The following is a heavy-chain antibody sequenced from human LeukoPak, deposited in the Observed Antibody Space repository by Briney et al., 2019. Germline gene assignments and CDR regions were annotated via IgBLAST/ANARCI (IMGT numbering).Heavy chain of an antibody. Sequence: SGGSLRLSCAASGFTFSSYGMHWVRQAPGKGLEWVAVISYDGINKYYADSVKGRFIISRDSSKNTLYLQMNSLRGEDTAVYYCAKDGGDNIVVVIAAPDYWGQGTLVTVSS. V-gene: IGHV3-30*18. CDR2: ISYDGINK. CDR3: AKDGGDNIVVVIAAPDY. J-gene: IGHJ4*02. D-gene: IGHD2-15*01. CDR1: GFTFSSYG.